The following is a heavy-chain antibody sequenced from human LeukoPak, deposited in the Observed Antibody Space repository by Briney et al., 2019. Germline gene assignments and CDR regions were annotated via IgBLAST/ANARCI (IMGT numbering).Heavy chain of an antibody. V-gene: IGHV4-34*01. CDR3: ARGGGWYLGSLDY. Sequence: SETLSLTCAVYGGSFSGYYWSWIRQPPGKGLEWIGEINHSGSTNYNPSLKSRVTISVDTSKNQFSLKLSSVTAADTAVYYWARGGGWYLGSLDYWGQGTLVTVSS. J-gene: IGHJ4*02. CDR1: GGSFSGYY. CDR2: INHSGST. D-gene: IGHD6-19*01.